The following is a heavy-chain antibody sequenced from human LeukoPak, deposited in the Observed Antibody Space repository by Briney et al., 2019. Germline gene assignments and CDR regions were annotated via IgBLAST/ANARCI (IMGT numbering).Heavy chain of an antibody. V-gene: IGHV4-59*08. J-gene: IGHJ6*03. CDR1: GGSITSYY. CDR3: ARAVGSGSFQTYYYYMDV. CDR2: IYYSGST. Sequence: SETLSLTCTVSGGSITSYYWSWIRQPPGKGLEWIGYIYYSGSTNYNPSLKSRVTISVDTSKNQFSLKLSSVTAADTAVYYCARAVGSGSFQTYYYYMDVWGKGTTVTISS. D-gene: IGHD3-10*01.